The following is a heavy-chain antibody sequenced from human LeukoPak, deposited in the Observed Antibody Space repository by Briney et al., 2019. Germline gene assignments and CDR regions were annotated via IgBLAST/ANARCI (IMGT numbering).Heavy chain of an antibody. CDR1: GYTFITYH. Sequence: ASGKVSCKASGYTFITYHIHWLRQAPGQGLEGRGIINPSVGRSSYAQTFQGRLTMASDTSATTVYMELSSLRSEDTAVYYCERDRGYPRDDAFDIWGQGTMVTVSS. V-gene: IGHV1-46*01. D-gene: IGHD6-25*01. CDR3: ERDRGYPRDDAFDI. J-gene: IGHJ3*02. CDR2: INPSVGRS.